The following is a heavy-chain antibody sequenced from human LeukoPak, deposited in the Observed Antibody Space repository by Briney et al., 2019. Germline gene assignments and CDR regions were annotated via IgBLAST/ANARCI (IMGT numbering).Heavy chain of an antibody. Sequence: SETLSLTCTVSGGSITGLYWTWLRQPPGKGLEWIGYIYSSGSTNYNPSLKSRVAISVDTFKNQFSLKLSSVTAAVTAAYYCAREGTGSFEYWGQGTLVTVSS. CDR1: GGSITGLY. J-gene: IGHJ4*02. CDR2: IYSSGST. V-gene: IGHV4-59*01. CDR3: AREGTGSFEY. D-gene: IGHD7-27*01.